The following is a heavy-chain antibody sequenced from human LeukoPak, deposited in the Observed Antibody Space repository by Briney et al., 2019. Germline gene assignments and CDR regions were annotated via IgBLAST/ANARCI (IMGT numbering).Heavy chain of an antibody. CDR3: ARDIASIAARRDWYFDV. Sequence: PSETLSLTCTVSGGSISSSSYYWGWIRQPPGKGLEWIGYIHYSGSTNYNPSLKSRVTISVDTSKNQFSLKLSSVTAADTAVYYCARDIASIAARRDWYFDVWGRGTLVTVS. CDR2: IHYSGST. CDR1: GGSISSSSYY. D-gene: IGHD6-6*01. V-gene: IGHV4-61*01. J-gene: IGHJ2*01.